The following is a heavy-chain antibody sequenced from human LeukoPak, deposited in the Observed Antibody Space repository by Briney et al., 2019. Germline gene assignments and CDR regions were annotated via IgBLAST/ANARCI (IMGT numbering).Heavy chain of an antibody. CDR1: GYTFTDYY. CDR2: VDPEDGET. CDR3: ATGPLAGAFDI. J-gene: IGHJ3*02. Sequence: GASVKISCKVSGYTFTDYYMHWVQQAPGKGLDWIGLVDPEDGETIYAEKFQGRVTITADTSTDTAYMELSSLGSEDTAVHYCATGPLAGAFDIWGKGTMVTVSS. V-gene: IGHV1-69-2*01.